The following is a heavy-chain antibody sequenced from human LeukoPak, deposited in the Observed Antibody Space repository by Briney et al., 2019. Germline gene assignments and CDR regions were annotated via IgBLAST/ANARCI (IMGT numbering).Heavy chain of an antibody. J-gene: IGHJ4*02. V-gene: IGHV1-46*01. CDR2: INPSGGST. CDR3: ARGYFDWSTIDY. CDR1: GYTFTSYS. Sequence: ASVKVSCKASGYTFTSYSISWVRQAPGQGLECMGIINPSGGSTSYAQKFQGRVTMTRDMSTSTVYMELSSLRSEDTAVYYCARGYFDWSTIDYWGQGTLVTVSS. D-gene: IGHD3-9*01.